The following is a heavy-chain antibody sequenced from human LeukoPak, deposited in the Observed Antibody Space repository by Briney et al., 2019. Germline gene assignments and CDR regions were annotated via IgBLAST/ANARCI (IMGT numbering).Heavy chain of an antibody. J-gene: IGHJ4*02. D-gene: IGHD4-17*01. Sequence: GGSLRLSCAASGFTFSGSAMHWVRQASGKGLEWVGRIRSKANSYATAYAASVKGRFTISRDDSKNTAYLQMNSLKTGDTAVYYCTRLLLLDLRDPGDYVFDYWGQGTLVTVSS. CDR1: GFTFSGSA. CDR2: IRSKANSYAT. CDR3: TRLLLLDLRDPGDYVFDY. V-gene: IGHV3-73*01.